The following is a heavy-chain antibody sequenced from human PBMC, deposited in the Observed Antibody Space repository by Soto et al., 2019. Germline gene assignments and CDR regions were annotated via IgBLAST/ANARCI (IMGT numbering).Heavy chain of an antibody. CDR1: GYTFTDYY. CDR2: INPKSGGT. Sequence: QVQVVQSGTEVKKPGASVKVSCKASGYTFTDYYIHWVRQAPGQGLEWMGWINPKSGGTNYAQKFQGRVTMTRETSISTASMELSRLRSEDTDVYYCARGGITIFGVVDYWGQGTLVTVSS. V-gene: IGHV1-2*02. D-gene: IGHD3-3*01. J-gene: IGHJ4*02. CDR3: ARGGITIFGVVDY.